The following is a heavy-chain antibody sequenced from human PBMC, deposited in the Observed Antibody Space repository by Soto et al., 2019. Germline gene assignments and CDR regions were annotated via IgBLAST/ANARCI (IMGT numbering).Heavy chain of an antibody. Sequence: QVQLVESGGGVVQPGRSLRLSCAASGFTFSSYVMHWVRQAPGKGLEWVAVISYDGSNKYYADSVKGRFTISRDNSKNTLYLQMNSLRAEDTAVYYCARGDDIVVVTATPFDYWGQGTLVTVSS. CDR3: ARGDDIVVVTATPFDY. J-gene: IGHJ4*02. CDR2: ISYDGSNK. V-gene: IGHV3-30-3*01. D-gene: IGHD2-21*02. CDR1: GFTFSSYV.